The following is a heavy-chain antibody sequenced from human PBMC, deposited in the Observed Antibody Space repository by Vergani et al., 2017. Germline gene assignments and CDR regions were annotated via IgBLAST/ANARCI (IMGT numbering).Heavy chain of an antibody. J-gene: IGHJ5*02. V-gene: IGHV3-21*01. CDR1: GFTFSSYS. Sequence: EVQLVESGGGLVKPGGSLRLSCAASGFTFSSYSMNWVRQAPGKGLEWVSSISSSSSYIYYADSVKGRFTISRDNAKNSLYLQMNSLRAEDTAVYYCARDLRLLYNRFDPWGQGTLVTVSS. CDR3: ARDLRLLYNRFDP. D-gene: IGHD1-14*01. CDR2: ISSSSSYI.